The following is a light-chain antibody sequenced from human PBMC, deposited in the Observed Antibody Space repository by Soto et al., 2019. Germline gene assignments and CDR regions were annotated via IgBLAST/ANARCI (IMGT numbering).Light chain of an antibody. Sequence: QPVLTQSPSASASLGASVKLTCTLTSGHSSYAIAWPQQHPEKGPRYLMKLNSAGSHSKGDGIPDRFSGSSSGAERYLPISSLQSEDEADYYCQTWGTGIQVFGGGTKVTVL. J-gene: IGLJ2*01. CDR3: QTWGTGIQV. CDR2: LNSAGSH. CDR1: SGHSSYA. V-gene: IGLV4-69*01.